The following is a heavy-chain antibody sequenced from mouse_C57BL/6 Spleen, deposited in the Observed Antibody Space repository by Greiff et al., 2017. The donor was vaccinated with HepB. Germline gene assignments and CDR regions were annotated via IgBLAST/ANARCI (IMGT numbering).Heavy chain of an antibody. CDR2: ISYDGSS. D-gene: IGHD1-1*01. Sequence: EVQLQQSGPGLVKPSQSLSLTCSVTGYSITSGYYWNWIRQFPGNKLEWMGYISYDGSSNYNPSLKNRISITRDTSKNQFFMKLNSVTTEDTATYYGARDRGTTVVARYFDVWGTGTTVTVSS. CDR1: GYSITSGYY. V-gene: IGHV3-6*01. J-gene: IGHJ1*03. CDR3: ARDRGTTVVARYFDV.